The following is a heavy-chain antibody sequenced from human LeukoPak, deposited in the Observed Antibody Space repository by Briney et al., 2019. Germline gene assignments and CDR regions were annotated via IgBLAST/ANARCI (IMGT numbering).Heavy chain of an antibody. Sequence: SETLSLTCTVSGGSISTYYWSWIRQPPGKGLEWIGYIYYSGSTNYNPSLKSRVTISLDTSKNQFSLKLDSVTAADTAMYYCARSFSPNYYDLLDYWGQGTLVTVSS. CDR1: GGSISTYY. CDR2: IYYSGST. J-gene: IGHJ4*02. CDR3: ARSFSPNYYDLLDY. D-gene: IGHD3-22*01. V-gene: IGHV4-59*01.